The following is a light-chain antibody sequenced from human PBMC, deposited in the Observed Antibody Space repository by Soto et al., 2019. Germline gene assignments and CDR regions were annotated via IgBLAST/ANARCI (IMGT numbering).Light chain of an antibody. V-gene: IGKV1-9*01. Sequence: DIQLTQSPSFLSASVGDRVTISFRASQGISSYLSWYQQKPGKAPKLLIYAASSLQSGVPSRFSGSGSGTDFTLTISSLQPEDFATYYCQQLNSYLTFGQGARLEIK. CDR2: AAS. CDR1: QGISSY. CDR3: QQLNSYLT. J-gene: IGKJ5*01.